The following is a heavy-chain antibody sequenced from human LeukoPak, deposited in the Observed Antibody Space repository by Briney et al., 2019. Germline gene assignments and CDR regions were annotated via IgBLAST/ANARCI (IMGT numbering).Heavy chain of an antibody. D-gene: IGHD3-10*01. CDR1: GGSISSGGYY. CDR2: IYTGGAT. Sequence: SETLSLTCTVSGGSISSGGYYWSWIRQLAGKGLEWIGHIYTGGATNYNPSLKSRVTMSRDTSKNQFSLKLRSVTAADTAVYYCARSDYYGSGPYYMDVWGKGTTVSVS. J-gene: IGHJ6*03. V-gene: IGHV4-61*09. CDR3: ARSDYYGSGPYYMDV.